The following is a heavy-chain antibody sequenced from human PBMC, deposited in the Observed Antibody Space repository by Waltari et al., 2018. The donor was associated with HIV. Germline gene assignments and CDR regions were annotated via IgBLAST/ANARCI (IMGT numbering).Heavy chain of an antibody. V-gene: IGHV3-43D*04. Sequence: EVQLVESGGVVVQPGGYLSLSCAAFGFTLDDYPMHWVRQAPGKGLEWVSLITWDGGITYYADSVRGRFTISRDNSKNSLYLQINSLRPEDTALYYCAKSVRFLEWLMDYWGQGTLVTVSS. J-gene: IGHJ4*02. CDR2: ITWDGGIT. CDR3: AKSVRFLEWLMDY. D-gene: IGHD3-3*01. CDR1: GFTLDDYP.